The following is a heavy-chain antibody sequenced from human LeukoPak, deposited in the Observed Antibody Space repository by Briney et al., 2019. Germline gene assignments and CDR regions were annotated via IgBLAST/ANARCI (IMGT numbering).Heavy chain of an antibody. J-gene: IGHJ4*02. D-gene: IGHD3-3*01. Sequence: ASVMVSCKASGYTFTGYYMHWVRQAPGQGLEWMGWINPNSGGTNYAQKFQGRVTMTRDTSISTAYMELSRLRSDDTAVYYCARAYYDFWSGLPVDYWGQGTLVTVSS. V-gene: IGHV1-2*02. CDR3: ARAYYDFWSGLPVDY. CDR2: INPNSGGT. CDR1: GYTFTGYY.